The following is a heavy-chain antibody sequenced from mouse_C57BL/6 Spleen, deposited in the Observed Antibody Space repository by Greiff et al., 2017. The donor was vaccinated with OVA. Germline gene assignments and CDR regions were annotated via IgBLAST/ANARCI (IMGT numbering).Heavy chain of an antibody. V-gene: IGHV1-81*01. J-gene: IGHJ4*01. CDR1: GYTFTSYG. D-gene: IGHD1-1*01. CDR2: IYPRSGNT. Sequence: VQLQQSGAELARPGASVKLSCKASGYTFTSYGISWVKQRTGQGLEWIGEIYPRSGNTYYNEKFKGKATLTADKSSSTAYMELRSLTSEDSAVYCCARSPNYYGSRDYAMDYWGQGTSVTVSS. CDR3: ARSPNYYGSRDYAMDY.